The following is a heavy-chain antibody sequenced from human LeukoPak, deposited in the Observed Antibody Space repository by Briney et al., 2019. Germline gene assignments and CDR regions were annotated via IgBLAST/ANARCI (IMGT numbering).Heavy chain of an antibody. J-gene: IGHJ4*02. CDR2: INPNSGGT. Sequence: ASVKVSCKASGYTFTGYYMHWVRQAPGQGLEWMGWINPNSGGTNYAQKFQGRVTMTTDTSTSTAYMELRSLRSDDTAVYYCARAPRRDFWSGYSLFDYWGQGTLVTVSS. CDR1: GYTFTGYY. D-gene: IGHD3-3*01. V-gene: IGHV1-2*02. CDR3: ARAPRRDFWSGYSLFDY.